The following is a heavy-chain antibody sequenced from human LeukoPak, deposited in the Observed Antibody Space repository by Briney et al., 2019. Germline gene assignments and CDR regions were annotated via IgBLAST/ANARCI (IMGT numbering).Heavy chain of an antibody. Sequence: GASVKVSCKASGYTFTGYYIHWVRQAPGQGLEWMGWINPHSGGTNYAQKFQGGVTMTRDTSITTAYMELSSLRSDDTAVYYCAREVRQLWLLFGWFDPWGQGTLVTVSS. CDR2: INPHSGGT. CDR1: GYTFTGYY. V-gene: IGHV1-2*02. CDR3: AREVRQLWLLFGWFDP. J-gene: IGHJ5*02. D-gene: IGHD5-18*01.